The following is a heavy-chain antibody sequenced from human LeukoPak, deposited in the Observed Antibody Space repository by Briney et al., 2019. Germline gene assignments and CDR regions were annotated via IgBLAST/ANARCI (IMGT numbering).Heavy chain of an antibody. CDR1: GYTFTSYG. J-gene: IGHJ6*03. CDR2: ISAYNGNT. V-gene: IGHV1-18*01. CDR3: ARGGGYCSSTSCYPEEGYYYYMDV. D-gene: IGHD2-2*01. Sequence: GASVKVSCKASGYTFTSYGISWVRQAPGQGLEWMGWISAYNGNTNYAQKLQGRVTMTTDTSTSTAYMELRSLRSDDTAVYYCARGGGYCSSTSCYPEEGYYYYMDVWGKGTTVTVSS.